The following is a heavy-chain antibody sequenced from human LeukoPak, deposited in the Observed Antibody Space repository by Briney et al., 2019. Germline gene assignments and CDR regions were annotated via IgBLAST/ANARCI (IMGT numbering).Heavy chain of an antibody. CDR1: GGSISSYY. D-gene: IGHD2-21*01. CDR2: IYYSGST. J-gene: IGHJ2*01. CDR3: TAYCGGDRYPENWYFDL. Sequence: SETLSLTCTVSGGSISSYYWSWIRQPPGKGLEWIGYIYYSGSTNYNPSLKSRVTISVDTSKNQFSLKLSSVTAADTAVYYCTAYCGGDRYPENWYFDLWGRGTLVTVSS. V-gene: IGHV4-59*01.